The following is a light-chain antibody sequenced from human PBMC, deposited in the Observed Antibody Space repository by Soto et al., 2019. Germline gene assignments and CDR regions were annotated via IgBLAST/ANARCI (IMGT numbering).Light chain of an antibody. V-gene: IGKV1-39*01. J-gene: IGKJ2*01. Sequence: DIQMTQSPSSLSASVGDRVTITCRASQSISSYLNWYQQKPGKAPKLLIYAASSLQSGVPSRFSGSGSGTVFTLTNSSLQPEDFATYYFQQSYSTPYTFGQGTKLEIK. CDR2: AAS. CDR3: QQSYSTPYT. CDR1: QSISSY.